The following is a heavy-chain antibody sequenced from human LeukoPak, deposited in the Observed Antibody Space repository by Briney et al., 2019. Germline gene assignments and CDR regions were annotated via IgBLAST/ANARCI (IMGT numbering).Heavy chain of an antibody. CDR1: GFTFSSYG. D-gene: IGHD4-17*01. J-gene: IGHJ5*02. CDR2: IRYDGSNK. CDR3: ARDLNSRTMTSRGNWLDP. Sequence: GGSLRLSCAASGFTFSSYGMHWVRQAPGKGLEWVAFIRYDGSNKYYADSVKGRFTISRDNSKNTLYLQMNSLRAEDTAVYYCARDLNSRTMTSRGNWLDPWGQGTLVTVSS. V-gene: IGHV3-30*02.